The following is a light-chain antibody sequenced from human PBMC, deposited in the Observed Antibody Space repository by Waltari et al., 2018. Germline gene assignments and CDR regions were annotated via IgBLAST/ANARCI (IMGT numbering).Light chain of an antibody. CDR3: MQRIEFPHT. V-gene: IGKV2-40*01. J-gene: IGKJ2*01. CDR2: TLS. Sequence: EILMTQTPLSLPVTPGEPASISCRSSQSLLDKDLRNTCVDWYLQTPGQSPQLLIFTLSYRAFGVPDRFSGSGSGTDFTLKISRVEAEDVGVYYCMQRIEFPHTFGQGTKLEIK. CDR1: QSLLDKDLRNTC.